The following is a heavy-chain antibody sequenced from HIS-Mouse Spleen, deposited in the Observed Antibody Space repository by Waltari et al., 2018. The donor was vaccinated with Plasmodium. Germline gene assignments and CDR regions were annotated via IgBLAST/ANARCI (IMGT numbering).Heavy chain of an antibody. Sequence: QVQLQESGPGLVQPSETLSLTCTVSGGSISSYSWRWIRQPAGKGLEWIGRIYTSGSTNYNPSLKRRVTMSVDTSKNQFSLKLSSVTAADTAVYYCARDRYGSGSYDAFDIWGQGTMVTVSS. CDR1: GGSISSYS. D-gene: IGHD3-10*01. CDR3: ARDRYGSGSYDAFDI. V-gene: IGHV4-4*07. J-gene: IGHJ3*02. CDR2: IYTSGST.